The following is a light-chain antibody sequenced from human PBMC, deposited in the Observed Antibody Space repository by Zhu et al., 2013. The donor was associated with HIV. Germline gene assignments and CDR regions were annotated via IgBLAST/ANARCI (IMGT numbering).Light chain of an antibody. CDR3: QQYYSGGT. J-gene: IGKJ1*01. CDR1: QTVGTW. CDR2: KAS. V-gene: IGKV1-5*03. Sequence: DIQMTQSPSTLSASIGDRVTITCRASQTVGTWLAWYQQKPGEGPRLLIYKASNLASGVPSRFSGSGSGTDFTLTISNLQPDDFATYYCQQYYSGGTFGQGTKVEIK.